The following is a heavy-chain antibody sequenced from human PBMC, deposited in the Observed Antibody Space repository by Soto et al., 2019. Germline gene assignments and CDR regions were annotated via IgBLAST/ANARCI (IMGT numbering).Heavy chain of an antibody. CDR2: IYYSGST. D-gene: IGHD6-19*01. CDR3: ARRAVAETYFDY. V-gene: IGHV4-39*01. Sequence: QLQLQESGPGLVKPSETLSLTCTVSGGSISSSSYYWGWIRQPPGKGLEWIGNIYYSGSTYYNPSLKLRVTISVDTSKNQFSLKLSSVTAADTAVYYCARRAVAETYFDYWGQGTLVTVSS. J-gene: IGHJ4*02. CDR1: GGSISSSSYY.